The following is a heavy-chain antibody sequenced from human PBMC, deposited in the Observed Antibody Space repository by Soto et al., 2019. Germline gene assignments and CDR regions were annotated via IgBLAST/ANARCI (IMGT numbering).Heavy chain of an antibody. CDR3: ARDFGRSDYDSSGYRTAPYFDY. J-gene: IGHJ4*02. V-gene: IGHV4-59*01. D-gene: IGHD3-22*01. CDR1: GGSISSYY. Sequence: PSETLSLTCTVSGGSISSYYWSWIRQPPGKGLEWIGYIYYSGSTNYNPSLKSRVTISVDTSKNQFSLKLSSVTAADTAVYYCARDFGRSDYDSSGYRTAPYFDYWGQGTLVTVSS. CDR2: IYYSGST.